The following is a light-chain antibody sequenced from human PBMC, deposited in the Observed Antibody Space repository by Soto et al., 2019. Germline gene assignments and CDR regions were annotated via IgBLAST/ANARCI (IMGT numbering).Light chain of an antibody. J-gene: IGLJ1*01. CDR1: FSDVGGYDY. CDR2: EVT. CDR3: SSHTSVSTRV. V-gene: IGLV2-14*01. Sequence: QSALTQPASVSGSPGQSIAISCTGTFSDVGGYDYVSWYQQHPDKAPKLMIYEVTKRPSGVSNRFSGSKSGNTASLTISGLQPEDVADYYCSSHTSVSTRVFGSGTKVNV.